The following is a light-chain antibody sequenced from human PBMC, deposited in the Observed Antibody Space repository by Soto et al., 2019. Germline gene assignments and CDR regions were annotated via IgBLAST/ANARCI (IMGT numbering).Light chain of an antibody. CDR2: DAS. CDR1: QSVSSY. V-gene: IGKV3-11*01. J-gene: IGKJ5*01. Sequence: EIVLTQSPATLSLSPGERATLSCRASQSVSSYLAWYQQKPGQGPRLLIYDASNRAAGISARFSGSGSGTDFTLTISSLEPEDFAVYYCQQRSNWPQITFGQGTRLEIK. CDR3: QQRSNWPQIT.